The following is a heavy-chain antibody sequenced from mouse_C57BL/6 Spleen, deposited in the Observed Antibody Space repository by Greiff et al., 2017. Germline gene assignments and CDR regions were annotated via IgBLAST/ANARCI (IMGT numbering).Heavy chain of an antibody. CDR1: GYTFTSYW. V-gene: IGHV1-69*01. J-gene: IGHJ3*01. CDR3: ATYYYGSSPFAY. Sequence: QVHVKQPGAELVMPGASVKLSCKASGYTFTSYWMHWVKQRPGQGLEWIGEIDPSDSYTNYNQKFKGKSTLTVDKSSSTAYMQLSSLTSEDSAVYYCATYYYGSSPFAYWGQGTLVTVSA. D-gene: IGHD1-1*01. CDR2: IDPSDSYT.